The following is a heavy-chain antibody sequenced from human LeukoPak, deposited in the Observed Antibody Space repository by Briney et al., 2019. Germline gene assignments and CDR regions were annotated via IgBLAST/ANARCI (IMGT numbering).Heavy chain of an antibody. Sequence: GASVTVSCKASGYSFTGYYMHWVRQAPGQGPEWMGWISPNSDASNQAEKFQGRVTMTRDTSISTAYMELSRLRSDDTAVYYCASTPGYSSSWFLNYYYYYGMDVWGQGTTVTVSS. CDR3: ASTPGYSSSWFLNYYYYYGMDV. J-gene: IGHJ6*02. CDR2: ISPNSDAS. CDR1: GYSFTGYY. V-gene: IGHV1-2*02. D-gene: IGHD6-13*01.